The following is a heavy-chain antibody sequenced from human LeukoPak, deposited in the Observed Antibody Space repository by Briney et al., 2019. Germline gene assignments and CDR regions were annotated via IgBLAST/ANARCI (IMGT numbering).Heavy chain of an antibody. Sequence: GGSLRLSCAASGFTVSSNYMNWVRQAPGKGLEWVSVIYSGGSTYYADSVKGRFTISRDSAKNTLYLQMNSLRAEDTAVYYCARGREFDYWGQGTLVTVSS. J-gene: IGHJ4*02. CDR1: GFTVSSNY. D-gene: IGHD5-24*01. CDR3: ARGREFDY. CDR2: IYSGGST. V-gene: IGHV3-66*01.